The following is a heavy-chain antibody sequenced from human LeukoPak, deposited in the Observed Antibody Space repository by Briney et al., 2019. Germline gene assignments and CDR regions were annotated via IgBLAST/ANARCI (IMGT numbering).Heavy chain of an antibody. CDR2: MNPNSGNT. CDR1: GYTFTSYD. CDR3: AGGQVHYDFWSGYSRVHGMDV. J-gene: IGHJ6*02. V-gene: IGHV1-8*01. Sequence: ASVTVSCKASGYTFTSYDINWVRQATGQGLEWMGWMNPNSGNTGYAQKFQGRVTMTRNTSISTAYMELSSLRSEDTAVYYRAGGQVHYDFWSGYSRVHGMDVWGQGTTVTVSS. D-gene: IGHD3-3*01.